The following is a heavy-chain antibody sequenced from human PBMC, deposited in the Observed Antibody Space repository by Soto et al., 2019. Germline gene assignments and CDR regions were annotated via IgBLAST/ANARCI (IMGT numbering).Heavy chain of an antibody. Sequence: EVQLLESGGGLVQPGGSLRLSCAASGFTFSSYAMSWVRQAPGKGLEWVSAITGSGGSTYYADSVKGRFTISRDNSKNTLYLQMNSLRAEDTAVYYCAKPIGCYDAFDIWGQGTMVTVFS. CDR1: GFTFSSYA. J-gene: IGHJ3*02. CDR2: ITGSGGST. CDR3: AKPIGCYDAFDI. D-gene: IGHD2-21*01. V-gene: IGHV3-23*01.